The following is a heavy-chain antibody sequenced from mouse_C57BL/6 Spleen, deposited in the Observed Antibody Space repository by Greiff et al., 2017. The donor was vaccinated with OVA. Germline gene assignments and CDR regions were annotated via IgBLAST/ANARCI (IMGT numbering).Heavy chain of an antibody. V-gene: IGHV1-64*01. D-gene: IGHD2-3*01. J-gene: IGHJ3*01. Sequence: QVQLQQPGAELVKPGASVKLSCKASGYTFTSYWMHWVKQRPGQGLEWIGMIHPNSGSTNYNEKFKSKATLTVDKSSSTAYMQLSSLTSEDSAVYYCAREDGSPWFAYWGQGTLVTVSA. CDR3: AREDGSPWFAY. CDR2: IHPNSGST. CDR1: GYTFTSYW.